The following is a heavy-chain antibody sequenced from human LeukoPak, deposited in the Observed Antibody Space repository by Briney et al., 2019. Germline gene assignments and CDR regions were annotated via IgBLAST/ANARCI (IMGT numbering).Heavy chain of an antibody. D-gene: IGHD2-2*01. V-gene: IGHV3-30*18. CDR3: AKDHNPESIVVVPAALAVYYYYGMDV. Sequence: GGSLRLSCAASGFTFSSYCMHWVRQAPGKGLEWVAVISYDGSNKYYADSVKGRFTISRDNFKSTLYLQMNSLRAEDTAVYYCAKDHNPESIVVVPAALAVYYYYGMDVWGQGTTVTVSS. CDR2: ISYDGSNK. CDR1: GFTFSSYC. J-gene: IGHJ6*02.